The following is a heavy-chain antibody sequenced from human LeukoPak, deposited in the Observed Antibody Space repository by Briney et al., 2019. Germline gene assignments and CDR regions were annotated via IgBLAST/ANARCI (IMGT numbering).Heavy chain of an antibody. J-gene: IGHJ5*02. Sequence: RRRESLKISCKGSGYSFSNYWIGWVRQMPGKGLEWLGIIYPADPQTIYSPSFEGQVSISADKSISTAYLQLSSLKASDTAMYYCARALYCSSTACPGARFDPWGQGTLVSVSS. V-gene: IGHV5-51*01. CDR2: IYPADPQT. CDR3: ARALYCSSTACPGARFDP. D-gene: IGHD2-15*01. CDR1: GYSFSNYW.